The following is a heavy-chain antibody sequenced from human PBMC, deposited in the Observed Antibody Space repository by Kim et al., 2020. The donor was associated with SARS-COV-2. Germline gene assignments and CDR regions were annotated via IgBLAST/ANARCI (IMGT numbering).Heavy chain of an antibody. D-gene: IGHD6-19*01. V-gene: IGHV4-4*02. CDR1: GGSISSSNW. CDR3: ARDLRGQWLVRGNWFDP. J-gene: IGHJ5*02. CDR2: IYHSGST. Sequence: SETLSLTCAVSGGSISSSNWWSWVRQPPGKGLEWIGEIYHSGSTNYNPYLKSRVTISVDKSKNQFSLKLSSVTAADTAVYYCARDLRGQWLVRGNWFDPWGQGTLVTVSS.